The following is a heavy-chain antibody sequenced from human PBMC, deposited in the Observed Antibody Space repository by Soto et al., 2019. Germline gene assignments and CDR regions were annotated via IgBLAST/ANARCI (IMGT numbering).Heavy chain of an antibody. D-gene: IGHD1-26*01. J-gene: IGHJ6*02. CDR2: ISYDGSNK. V-gene: IGHV3-30*18. CDR1: GFTSSSYG. CDR3: AKDRLRGGFLTTATTNGMDV. Sequence: PGGSLRLSCAASGFTSSSYGMHWVRQAPGKGLEWVALISYDGSNKYYVDSVKGRFTISRDNSKNTLFLQMNSLRAGDTAVYYCAKDRLRGGFLTTATTNGMDVWGQGTTVTVSS.